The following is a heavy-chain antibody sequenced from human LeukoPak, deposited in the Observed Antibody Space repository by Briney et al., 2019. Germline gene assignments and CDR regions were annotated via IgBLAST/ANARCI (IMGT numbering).Heavy chain of an antibody. CDR1: GFTFSSYA. V-gene: IGHV3-30-3*01. CDR3: ARDRGYSYGSLDY. CDR2: ISYDGSNK. Sequence: QPGRSLRLSCAASGFTFSSYAMHWVRQAPGKGLEWVAVISYDGSNKYYADSVKGRFTISRDNSKNTLYLQMNSLRAEDTAAYYCARDRGYSYGSLDYWGQGTLVTVSS. J-gene: IGHJ4*02. D-gene: IGHD5-18*01.